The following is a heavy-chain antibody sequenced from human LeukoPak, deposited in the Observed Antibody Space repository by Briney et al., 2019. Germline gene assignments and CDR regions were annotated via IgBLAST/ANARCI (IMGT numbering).Heavy chain of an antibody. CDR3: ARRVYYYDSSGYYYSVYAFDI. CDR1: GYSISSGYY. J-gene: IGHJ3*02. CDR2: IYHSGST. D-gene: IGHD3-22*01. Sequence: KPSETLSLTCAVSGYSISSGYYWGWIRQPPGKGLEWIGSIYHSGSTYYNPSLKSRVTISVDTSKNQFSLKLSSVTAADTAVYYCARRVYYYDSSGYYYSVYAFDIWGQGTMVTVFS. V-gene: IGHV4-38-2*01.